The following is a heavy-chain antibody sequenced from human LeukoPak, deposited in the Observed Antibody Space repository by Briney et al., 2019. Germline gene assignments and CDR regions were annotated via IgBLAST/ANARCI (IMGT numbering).Heavy chain of an antibody. V-gene: IGHV3-21*01. D-gene: IGHD3-3*01. CDR1: GFTFSSYS. CDR3: ARRSSFYDFWSGNDY. Sequence: GGSLRLSCAASGFTFSSYSMNWVRQAPGKGLEWVSSISSSSSYIYYADSVKGRFTISRDNAKNSLYLQMNSLRAEDTAVYYCARRSSFYDFWSGNDYWGQGTLVTVSS. CDR2: ISSSSSYI. J-gene: IGHJ4*02.